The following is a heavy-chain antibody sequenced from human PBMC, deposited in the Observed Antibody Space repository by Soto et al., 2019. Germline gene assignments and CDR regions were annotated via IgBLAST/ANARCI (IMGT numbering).Heavy chain of an antibody. Sequence: ASVKVSCKVSGYVITSLSIHWVRQAPGKGLEWMGGFDREDGETIYAQKFQGRVTMTEDTSTDSAYMGLSSLTSEDTAIYYCAHGEGIVKSIVYFDSWGQGTLVPVSS. CDR1: GYVITSLS. CDR3: AHGEGIVKSIVYFDS. V-gene: IGHV1-24*01. J-gene: IGHJ4*02. CDR2: FDREDGET. D-gene: IGHD1-26*01.